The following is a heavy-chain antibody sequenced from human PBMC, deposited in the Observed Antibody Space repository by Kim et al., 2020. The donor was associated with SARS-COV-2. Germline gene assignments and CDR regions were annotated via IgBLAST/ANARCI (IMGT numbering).Heavy chain of an antibody. V-gene: IGHV4-61*01. J-gene: IGHJ4*02. CDR1: GGSVSSGSYY. Sequence: SETLSLTCTVSGGSVSSGSYYWSWIRQPPGKGLEWIGYIYYSGSTNYNPSLKSRVTISVDTSKNQFSLKLSSVTAADTAVYYCARYTSKERYFDYWGQGTLVTVSS. CDR3: ARYTSKERYFDY. D-gene: IGHD6-13*01. CDR2: IYYSGST.